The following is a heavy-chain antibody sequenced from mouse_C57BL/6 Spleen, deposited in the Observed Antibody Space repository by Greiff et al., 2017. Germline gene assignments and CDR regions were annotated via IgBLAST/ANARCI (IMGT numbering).Heavy chain of an antibody. J-gene: IGHJ2*01. CDR2: INPSTGGT. CDR3: AREIDY. CDR1: GYSFTGYY. Sequence: VQLKESGPELVKPGASVKISCKASGYSFTGYYMNWVKQSPEKSLEWIGEINPSTGGTTYNQKFKAKATLTVDKSSSTAYMQLKSLTSEDSAVYYCAREIDYWGQGTTLTVSS. V-gene: IGHV1-42*01.